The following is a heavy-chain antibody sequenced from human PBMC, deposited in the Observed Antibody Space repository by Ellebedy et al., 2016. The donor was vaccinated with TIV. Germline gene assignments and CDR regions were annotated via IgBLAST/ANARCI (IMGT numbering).Heavy chain of an antibody. V-gene: IGHV4-34*01. CDR1: GGSFSGYY. D-gene: IGHD4-17*01. J-gene: IGHJ5*02. CDR2: IYYSGST. Sequence: SETLSLTXAVYGGSFSGYYWGWIRQPPGKGLEWIGSIYYSGSTYYNPSLKSRVTISVDTSKNQFSLKLSSVTAADTAVYYCARGLSSTVTAWFDPWGQGTLVTVSS. CDR3: ARGLSSTVTAWFDP.